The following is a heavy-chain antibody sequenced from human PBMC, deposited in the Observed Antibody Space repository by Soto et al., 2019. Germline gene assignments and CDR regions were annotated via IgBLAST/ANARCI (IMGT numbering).Heavy chain of an antibody. CDR3: ARNMYTSFTRSVMDV. J-gene: IGHJ6*02. D-gene: IGHD1-1*01. Sequence: QVQLVESGGGVVPPGRSLRLSCAASGFTFSNYGIHWVRQAPGKGLEWVAVIWYDGSNKWYADSVKGRFTISRDNTNDPLYLQMNSLRAEDTAVYYCARNMYTSFTRSVMDVWGQGTTVTVSS. CDR1: GFTFSNYG. V-gene: IGHV3-33*01. CDR2: IWYDGSNK.